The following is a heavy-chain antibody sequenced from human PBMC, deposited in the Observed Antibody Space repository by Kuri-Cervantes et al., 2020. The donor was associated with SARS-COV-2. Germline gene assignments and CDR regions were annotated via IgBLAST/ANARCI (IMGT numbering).Heavy chain of an antibody. CDR1: SGSISNYY. CDR2: TYSGGST. J-gene: IGHJ4*02. Sequence: GSLRLSCSVSSGSISNYYWNWIRQPAGKGLEWIGRTYSGGSTNYNPSLKSRVTMSVDTSKNQFSLRLASMTAADTAVYYCARAFNWHYYFDSWGRGMLVTVSS. V-gene: IGHV4-4*07. D-gene: IGHD1-7*01. CDR3: ARAFNWHYYFDS.